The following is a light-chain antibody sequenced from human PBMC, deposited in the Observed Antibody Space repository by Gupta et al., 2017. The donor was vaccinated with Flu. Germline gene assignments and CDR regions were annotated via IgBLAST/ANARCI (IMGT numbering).Light chain of an antibody. CDR1: TGAVTSDSY. V-gene: IGLV7-43*01. Sequence: QTVVTQEPSLTLSPGGTVTRTWSSSTGAVTSDSYPNWFPPKPGQTPSQRIDNTNNKPSGTHARYSGSLRGGKAALTLSGGQDEDEDDYYCLHDNGGALVFGGGTKLTVL. J-gene: IGLJ3*02. CDR3: LHDNGGALV. CDR2: NTN.